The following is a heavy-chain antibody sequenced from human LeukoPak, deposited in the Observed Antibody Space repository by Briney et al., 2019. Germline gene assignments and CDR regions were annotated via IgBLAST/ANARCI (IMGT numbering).Heavy chain of an antibody. D-gene: IGHD2-2*02. J-gene: IGHJ4*02. CDR3: AKWGKYCSSTSCYTYFDY. Sequence: GGSLRLSCAASGFKFSSYAMSWVRQAPGKGLEWVSAISGSGGSTYYADSVKGRFTISRDNSKNTLYLQMNSLRAEDTAVYYCAKWGKYCSSTSCYTYFDYWGQGTLVTVSS. CDR1: GFKFSSYA. V-gene: IGHV3-23*01. CDR2: ISGSGGST.